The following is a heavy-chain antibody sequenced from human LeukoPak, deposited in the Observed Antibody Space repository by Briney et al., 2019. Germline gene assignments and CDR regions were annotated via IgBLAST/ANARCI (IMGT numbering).Heavy chain of an antibody. V-gene: IGHV3-73*01. Sequence: GGSLRLSCAASGFTFSGSAMHWVRQASGKGLEWVGRIRSKANSYATAYAASVKGRFSSSRDDSKSIAYLQMNSLKTEDTAVYFCTRVTYYYDNSGYFHFDSWGQGSLVTVSS. J-gene: IGHJ4*02. CDR2: IRSKANSYAT. CDR3: TRVTYYYDNSGYFHFDS. D-gene: IGHD3-22*01. CDR1: GFTFSGSA.